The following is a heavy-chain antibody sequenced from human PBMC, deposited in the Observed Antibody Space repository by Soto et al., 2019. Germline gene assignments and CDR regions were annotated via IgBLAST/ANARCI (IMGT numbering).Heavy chain of an antibody. V-gene: IGHV3-15*01. Sequence: GSLRLSCTASGLIFNYAWTNWVRQAPGKGLEWVGRIKSKADGGTTDYAAPVKGRFIISRDDLKNTLYLQMNNLITEDTAVYYCATAGAHYEFWSGRYRQGDNWFDPWGQGTLVTVSS. CDR2: IKSKADGGTT. J-gene: IGHJ5*02. CDR1: GLIFNYAW. CDR3: ATAGAHYEFWSGRYRQGDNWFDP. D-gene: IGHD3-3*01.